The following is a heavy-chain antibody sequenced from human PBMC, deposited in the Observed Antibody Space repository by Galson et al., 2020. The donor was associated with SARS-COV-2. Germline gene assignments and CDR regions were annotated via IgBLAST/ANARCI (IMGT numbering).Heavy chain of an antibody. J-gene: IGHJ3*02. V-gene: IGHV3-30*04. CDR2: ISFDGNIK. D-gene: IGHD7-27*01. CDR1: GFTFSSYA. Sequence: GESLKISCAASGFTFSSYAMHWVRQAPGQGLEWVAVISFDGNIKYYVDSVKGRFTISRDNSKNTLYLQMNSLRAEDTAVYHCARDQLPTGGNGAFNIWGQGTMVTVSS. CDR3: ARDQLPTGGNGAFNI.